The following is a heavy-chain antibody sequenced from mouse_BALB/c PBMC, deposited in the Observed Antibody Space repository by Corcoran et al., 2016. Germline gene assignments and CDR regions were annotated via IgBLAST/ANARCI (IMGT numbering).Heavy chain of an antibody. CDR1: GFNIKDTY. J-gene: IGHJ1*01. CDR2: IDPANGNT. V-gene: IGHV14-3*02. CDR3: ARWDWYFDV. Sequence: EVQLQQSGAELVKPGASVKLSCTATGFNIKDTYMHWVKQRPEQGLEWLGRIDPANGNTKYDPKFQGKATITADTSPNTAYLQLSSLTSEDTAVYYCARWDWYFDVWGAGTTVTVSS.